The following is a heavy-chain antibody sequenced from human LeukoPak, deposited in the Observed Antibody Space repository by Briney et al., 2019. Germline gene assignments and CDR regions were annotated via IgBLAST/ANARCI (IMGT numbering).Heavy chain of an antibody. CDR2: MRYDGSNK. D-gene: IGHD3-3*01. J-gene: IGHJ4*02. Sequence: GGSLRLSCAASGFTFSSYGMHWVRQAPGKGLEWVAFMRYDGSNKYYADSVKGRFTISRDNSKNTLYLQMNSLRAEDTAVYYCAKDAHIGSRFGVASTKDYWGQGTLVTVSS. V-gene: IGHV3-30*02. CDR3: AKDAHIGSRFGVASTKDY. CDR1: GFTFSSYG.